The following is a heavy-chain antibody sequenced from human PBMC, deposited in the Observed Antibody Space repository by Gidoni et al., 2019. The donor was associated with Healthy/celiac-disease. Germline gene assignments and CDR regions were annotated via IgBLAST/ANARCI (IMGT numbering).Heavy chain of an antibody. V-gene: IGHV1-3*01. CDR2: INAGNGNT. CDR3: ARDDGYSSSSGVDY. D-gene: IGHD6-6*01. CDR1: GYTFTSYA. Sequence: QVQLVQSGAAVKKPGASVKVSCKASGYTFTSYAMHWVRQAPGQRLEWMGWINAGNGNTKYSQKFQGRVTITRDTSASTAYMELSSLRSEDTAVYYCARDDGYSSSSGVDYWGQGTLVTVSS. J-gene: IGHJ4*02.